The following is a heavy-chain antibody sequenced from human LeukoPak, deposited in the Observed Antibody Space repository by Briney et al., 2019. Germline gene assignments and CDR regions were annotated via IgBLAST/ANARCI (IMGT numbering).Heavy chain of an antibody. CDR2: IKPDGSEK. CDR3: TRDCGELPGPRMDV. CDR1: RFMLSNYW. Sequence: PGGSLRLSRAASRFMLSNYWMSWVRQAPAKGLEWVAVIKPDGSEKYYLDSVKGRSTISRDNTKNSLFLQMNSLRVEDTAVYYCTRDCGELPGPRMDVWGRGTTATVSS. J-gene: IGHJ6*02. D-gene: IGHD2-21*01. V-gene: IGHV3-7*03.